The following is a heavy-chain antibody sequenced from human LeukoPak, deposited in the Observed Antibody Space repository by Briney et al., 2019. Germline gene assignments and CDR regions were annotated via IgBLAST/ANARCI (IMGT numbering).Heavy chain of an antibody. V-gene: IGHV6-1*01. CDR1: GDSVSSNSAA. J-gene: IGHJ4*02. CDR2: TYSRSKWYN. D-gene: IGHD6-19*01. CDR3: ARAHIQGYSSGRPFDY. Sequence: SQTLSLTSAISGDSVSSNSAAWNWIRQSPSRGLEWLGRTYSRSKWYNDYTVSVKSRITINPDTSKNQFSLQLNSVTPEDTAVYYCARAHIQGYSSGRPFDYWGQGTLVTVSS.